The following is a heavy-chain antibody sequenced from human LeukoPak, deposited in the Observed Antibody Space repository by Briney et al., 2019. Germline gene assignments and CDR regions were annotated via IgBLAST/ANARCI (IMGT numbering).Heavy chain of an antibody. D-gene: IGHD2-15*01. V-gene: IGHV3-21*01. J-gene: IGHJ4*02. CDR3: ARDRYCSGGSCYGFDY. Sequence: GGSLRLSCAASGFTFSSYSMNWVRQAPGKGLEWVSSISSSSSYIYYADSVKGRFTISRDNAKNSLYLQMNSLRVEDTAVYYCARDRYCSGGSCYGFDYWGQGTLVTVSS. CDR2: ISSSSSYI. CDR1: GFTFSSYS.